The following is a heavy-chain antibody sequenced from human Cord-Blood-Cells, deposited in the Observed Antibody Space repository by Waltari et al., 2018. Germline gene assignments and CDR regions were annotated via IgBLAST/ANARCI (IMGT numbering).Heavy chain of an antibody. CDR2: IYHSGRT. J-gene: IGHJ4*02. Sequence: QVQLQESGPGLVKPSETLSLTCAVSGYSISSGYYWGWIRQPPGKGLEWIGSIYHSGRTYSHPSLKSRVTISVDTSKNQFSLKLSSVTAADTAVYYCARADSSGYYFDYWGQGTLVTVSS. CDR1: GYSISSGYY. V-gene: IGHV4-38-2*01. D-gene: IGHD3-22*01. CDR3: ARADSSGYYFDY.